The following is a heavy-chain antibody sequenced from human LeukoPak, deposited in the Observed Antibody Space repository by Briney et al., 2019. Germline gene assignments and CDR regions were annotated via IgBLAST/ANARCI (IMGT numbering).Heavy chain of an antibody. J-gene: IGHJ4*02. CDR2: IKQDGSEK. D-gene: IGHD3-9*01. CDR3: ARGRAYDILTGYYYFDY. Sequence: GGSLRLSCAASGFTFSSYWMSWVRQAPGKGREWVANIKQDGSEKYYVDSVKGRFTISRDNAKNSLYLQMNSLRAEDTAVYYCARGRAYDILTGYYYFDYWGQGTLVTVSS. V-gene: IGHV3-7*01. CDR1: GFTFSSYW.